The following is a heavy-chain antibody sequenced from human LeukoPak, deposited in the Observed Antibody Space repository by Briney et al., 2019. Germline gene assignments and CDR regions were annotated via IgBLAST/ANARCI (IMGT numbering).Heavy chain of an antibody. D-gene: IGHD2-2*01. CDR3: ARGSPIVVVPAAKHYYYYGMDV. Sequence: SETLSLTCAVYGGSFGGYYWSWIRQPPGKGLEWIGEINHSGSTNYNPPLKSRVTMSVDTSKNQFSLKLSSVTAADTAVYYCARGSPIVVVPAAKHYYYYGMDVWGKGTTVTVSS. CDR2: INHSGST. V-gene: IGHV4-34*01. J-gene: IGHJ6*04. CDR1: GGSFGGYY.